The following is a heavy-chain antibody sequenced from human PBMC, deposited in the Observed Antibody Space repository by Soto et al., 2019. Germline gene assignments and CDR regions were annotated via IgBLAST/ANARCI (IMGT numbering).Heavy chain of an antibody. V-gene: IGHV3-23*01. CDR3: AKDGYRGRYYYGSSCYPDY. CDR1: GFTFSSHA. Sequence: GGPLRLSCAASGFTFSSHAMSWIRQAPGKGLEWVSAISGSGGSTYYADSVKGRFTITRDNSKNTLFLQMNSVRAEDTAVYYCAKDGYRGRYYYGSSCYPDYWGQGTLVTVSS. D-gene: IGHD3-22*01. J-gene: IGHJ4*02. CDR2: ISGSGGST.